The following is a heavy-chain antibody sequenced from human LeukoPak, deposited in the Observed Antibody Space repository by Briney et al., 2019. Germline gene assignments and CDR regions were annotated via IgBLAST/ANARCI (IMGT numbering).Heavy chain of an antibody. V-gene: IGHV1-18*01. D-gene: IGHD6-19*01. Sequence: ASVKVSCKASGFIFNKYGISWVRQARGQGLEWVGWISGYNGDTNYAQKLQGRVTMTTDTSTTTAYMELRSLRSDDTAFYYCARDPSNTSGWKTWFDTWGQGTLVTVSS. CDR3: ARDPSNTSGWKTWFDT. CDR1: GFIFNKYG. J-gene: IGHJ5*02. CDR2: ISGYNGDT.